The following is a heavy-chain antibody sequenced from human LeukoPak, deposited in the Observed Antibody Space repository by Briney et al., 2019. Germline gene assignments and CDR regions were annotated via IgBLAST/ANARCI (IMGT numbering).Heavy chain of an antibody. V-gene: IGHV1-69*05. CDR1: GGTFSSYA. CDR3: ARVSTLAAALDAFDR. D-gene: IGHD2-2*01. J-gene: IGHJ3*01. CDR2: IIPIFGTA. Sequence: SVKVSCKASGGTFSSYAISWVRQAPGQGLEWMGRIIPIFGTANYAQKFQGRVTITTDESTSTAYMELSSLRSEETAVYYCARVSTLAAALDAFDRWRQGTMVTVSS.